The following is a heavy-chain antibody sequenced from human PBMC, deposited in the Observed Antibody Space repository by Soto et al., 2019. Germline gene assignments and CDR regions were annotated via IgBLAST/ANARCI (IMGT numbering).Heavy chain of an antibody. CDR3: ARDRNDFWSGPDY. CDR2: IWYDGSNK. CDR1: GFTFSSYG. Sequence: QVQLVESGGGVVQPGRSLRLSCAASGFTFSSYGMHWVRQAPGKGLEWVAVIWYDGSNKYYADSVKGRFTISRDNSKSTLYLQMNSLRAEDTAVYYCARDRNDFWSGPDYWGQGTLVAVSS. J-gene: IGHJ4*02. D-gene: IGHD3-3*01. V-gene: IGHV3-33*01.